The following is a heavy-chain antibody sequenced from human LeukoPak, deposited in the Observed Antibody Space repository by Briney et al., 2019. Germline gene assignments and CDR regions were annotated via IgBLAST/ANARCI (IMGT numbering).Heavy chain of an antibody. V-gene: IGHV3-13*05. D-gene: IGHD3-10*01. CDR2: IGTAGDP. J-gene: IGHJ6*04. Sequence: GGSLRLSCAASGFTFSSYDMHWVRQATGKGLEWVSAIGTAGDPYYPGSVKGRFTTSRENAKNSLYLQMNSLRAGDTAVYYCARGTYYGSGSYYYDGLNYYYGMDVWGKGTTVTVSS. CDR3: ARGTYYGSGSYYYDGLNYYYGMDV. CDR1: GFTFSSYD.